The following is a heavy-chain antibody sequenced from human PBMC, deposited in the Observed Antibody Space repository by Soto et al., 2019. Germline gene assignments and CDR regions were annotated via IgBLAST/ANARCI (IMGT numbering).Heavy chain of an antibody. J-gene: IGHJ4*02. Sequence: QVQLQQWGAGLLKPSETLSLTCAVYGGSFSGYYWSWIRQPPGKGLEWIGEINHSGSTNYNPSLKSRVTISVDTSKHQFSLKLSSVTAADTAVYYCARGGIAVAGREQYYFDYWGQGTLVTVSS. CDR2: INHSGST. V-gene: IGHV4-34*01. CDR1: GGSFSGYY. CDR3: ARGGIAVAGREQYYFDY. D-gene: IGHD6-19*01.